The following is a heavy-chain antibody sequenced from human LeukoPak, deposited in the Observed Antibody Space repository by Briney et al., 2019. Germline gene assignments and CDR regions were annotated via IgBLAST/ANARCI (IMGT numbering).Heavy chain of an antibody. CDR3: ARRPRIAVAGPPFDC. J-gene: IGHJ4*02. CDR2: IYYSGST. D-gene: IGHD6-19*01. V-gene: IGHV4-59*08. Sequence: SETLSLTCTVSSGSISNYFWSWIRQPPGKGLEWIGYIYYSGSTNYNPSLKSRVTISVDTLRDHFSLQLTSVTAADTAVYYCARRPRIAVAGPPFDCWGQGTLVTVSS. CDR1: SGSISNYF.